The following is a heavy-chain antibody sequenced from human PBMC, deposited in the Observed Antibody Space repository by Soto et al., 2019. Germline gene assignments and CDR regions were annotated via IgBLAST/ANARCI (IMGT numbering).Heavy chain of an antibody. J-gene: IGHJ4*02. Sequence: ETLSLTCSVSGGSMSEYFWSWIRQSPGKGLEWIGYIYYLGSTDYNPSLKSRVTISVDTSKRQFSLRLTSVTAADTAVYYCARDGYDGSGSPYPAYWGPGTQVTSPQ. CDR1: GGSMSEYF. CDR2: IYYLGST. D-gene: IGHD3-10*01. V-gene: IGHV4-59*01. CDR3: ARDGYDGSGSPYPAY.